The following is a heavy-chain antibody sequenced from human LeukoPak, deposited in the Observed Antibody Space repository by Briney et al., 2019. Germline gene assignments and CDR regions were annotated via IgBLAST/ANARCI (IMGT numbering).Heavy chain of an antibody. CDR3: ARTGKPTQEMATSLYYFDY. J-gene: IGHJ4*02. Sequence: SETLSLTCAVYGGSFSGYYWSWIRQSPGKGLEWIGEINHSGSTNYNPSLKSRVTISVDTSKNQFSLKLSSVTAADTAVYYCARTGKPTQEMATSLYYFDYWGQGTLVTVSS. D-gene: IGHD5-12*01. V-gene: IGHV4-34*01. CDR1: GGSFSGYY. CDR2: INHSGST.